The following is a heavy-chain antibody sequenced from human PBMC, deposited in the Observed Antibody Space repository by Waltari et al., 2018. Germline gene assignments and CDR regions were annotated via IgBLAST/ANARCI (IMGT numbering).Heavy chain of an antibody. D-gene: IGHD1-7*01. Sequence: EVQLVESGGGLVQPGGSLRLSCVDSGFTFSSSWMSWVRQAPGKGLGWVANTNEDGTAKHLVDSVKGRFTIFRDNAKNSLYLQMSDLGAEDTAVYYCAVHWNWAWDYWGQGTLVTVSS. CDR2: TNEDGTAK. CDR3: AVHWNWAWDY. J-gene: IGHJ4*02. CDR1: GFTFSSSW. V-gene: IGHV3-7*01.